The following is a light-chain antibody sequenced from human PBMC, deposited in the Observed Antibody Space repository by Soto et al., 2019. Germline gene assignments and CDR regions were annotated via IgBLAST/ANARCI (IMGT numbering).Light chain of an antibody. J-gene: IGKJ2*01. Sequence: EMVMTQSPATLSVSPGEKVILSCRASRSVGTTLAWYQQKPGQAPRLLIYGASTRATGIPARFSGRGSGTDFTLTISSLQSEDFAVYYCQQYNNWPDMYTFGQGTKLEIK. CDR1: RSVGTT. CDR2: GAS. V-gene: IGKV3-15*01. CDR3: QQYNNWPDMYT.